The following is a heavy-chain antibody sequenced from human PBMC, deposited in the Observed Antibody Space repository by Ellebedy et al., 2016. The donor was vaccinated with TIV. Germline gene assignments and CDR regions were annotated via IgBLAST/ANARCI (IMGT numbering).Heavy chain of an antibody. CDR2: IKQDGSEK. CDR1: GFTFSTYW. Sequence: GESLKISCAASGFTFSTYWMSSVRQAPGKGLEWVANIKQDGSEKYYVDSVKGRFTISRDNAKNSLYLQMNSLRDEDTAVYYCARVGLGYSSSWYFYGMDVWGQGTTVTVSS. D-gene: IGHD6-13*01. CDR3: ARVGLGYSSSWYFYGMDV. V-gene: IGHV3-7*04. J-gene: IGHJ6*02.